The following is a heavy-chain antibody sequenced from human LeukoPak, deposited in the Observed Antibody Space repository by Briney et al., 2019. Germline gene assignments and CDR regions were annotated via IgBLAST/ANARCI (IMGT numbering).Heavy chain of an antibody. CDR3: ANPSHGRRYYYGMDV. CDR2: ISGSGGST. CDR1: GFTFSSYA. D-gene: IGHD1-26*01. Sequence: GGSLRLSCAASGFTFSSYAMSWVRQAPGKGLEWVSGISGSGGSTYYADSVKGRFTISRDNSKNPLYLQMNSLRAEDTAVYYCANPSHGRRYYYGMDVWGQGTTVTVSS. V-gene: IGHV3-23*01. J-gene: IGHJ6*02.